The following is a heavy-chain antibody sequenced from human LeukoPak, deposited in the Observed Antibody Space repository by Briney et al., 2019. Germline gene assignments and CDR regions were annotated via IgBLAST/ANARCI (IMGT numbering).Heavy chain of an antibody. CDR3: AIARDGYNH. J-gene: IGHJ4*02. CDR1: GYSISSGYY. V-gene: IGHV4-38-2*02. CDR2: IYHSGST. Sequence: EPSETLSLTCTVSGYSISSGYYWGWIRQPPGQGLEWIGSIYHSGSTYYNPSLKSRVTISVDTSKNQFSLKLSSVTAADTAVYYCAIARDGYNHWGQGTLVTVSS. D-gene: IGHD5-24*01.